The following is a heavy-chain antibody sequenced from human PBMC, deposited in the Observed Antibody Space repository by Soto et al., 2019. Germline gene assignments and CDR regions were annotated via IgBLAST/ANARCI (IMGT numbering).Heavy chain of an antibody. Sequence: GASVKVSCKASGYTFTGYDVMWVRQATGQGLEWMGWVNPNSGNTDSAQKFQGRVTMTWDTSINTAYMELSSLRSEDTAVYYCAREGYCSSTSCYTTSGFDYWGQGTLVTVSS. V-gene: IGHV1-8*01. CDR2: VNPNSGNT. D-gene: IGHD2-2*02. CDR1: GYTFTGYD. CDR3: AREGYCSSTSCYTTSGFDY. J-gene: IGHJ4*02.